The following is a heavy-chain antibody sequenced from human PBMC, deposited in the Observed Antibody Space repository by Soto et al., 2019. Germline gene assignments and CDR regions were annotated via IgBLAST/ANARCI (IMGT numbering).Heavy chain of an antibody. CDR1: GFTFSSYA. J-gene: IGHJ4*02. Sequence: GGSLRLSCAASGFTFSSYAMHWVRQVTGKGLEWVSGITTAGDTYYSDSVKGRFTISRDSSKNTVSLEMTSLRAEDTAVYYCAKGGRQWLVTSDFNYWGQGALVTVSS. D-gene: IGHD6-19*01. V-gene: IGHV3-13*01. CDR3: AKGGRQWLVTSDFNY. CDR2: ITTAGDT.